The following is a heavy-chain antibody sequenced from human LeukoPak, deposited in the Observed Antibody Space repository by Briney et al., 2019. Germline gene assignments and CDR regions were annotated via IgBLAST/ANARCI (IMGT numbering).Heavy chain of an antibody. CDR1: GFTFSSYS. CDR3: TTYGSGRKFDY. D-gene: IGHD3-10*01. CDR2: ISSSSSYI. Sequence: GGSLKLSCAASGFTFSSYSMNWVRQAPGKGLEWVSSISSSSSYIYYADSVKGRFTISRDNAKNSLYLQMNSLRAEDTAVYYCTTYGSGRKFDYWGQGILVTVSS. V-gene: IGHV3-21*01. J-gene: IGHJ4*02.